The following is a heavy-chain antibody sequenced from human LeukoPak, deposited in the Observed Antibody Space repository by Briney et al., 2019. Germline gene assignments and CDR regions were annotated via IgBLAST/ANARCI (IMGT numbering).Heavy chain of an antibody. Sequence: PSETLSLTCTVSGGSISSYYWSWLRQPPGKGLEGIGYIYYRGSTNYNPSLKSRVTISVDTSKNQFSLKLSSVTAADTAVYYCARRVADWFDPWGQGTLVTVSS. CDR2: IYYRGST. V-gene: IGHV4-59*08. J-gene: IGHJ5*02. CDR1: GGSISSYY. CDR3: ARRVADWFDP.